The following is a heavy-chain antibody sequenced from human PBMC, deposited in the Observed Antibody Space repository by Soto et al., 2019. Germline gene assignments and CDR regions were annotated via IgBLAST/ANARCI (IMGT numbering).Heavy chain of an antibody. V-gene: IGHV3-33*01. Sequence: QVQLVESGGGVVQPGRSLRLSCAASGSTFSSYGMHWVRQAPGKGLEWVAVIWYDGSNKYYADSVKGRFTISRDNSKNTLYLQMNSLRAEDTAVYYCARDLPANYGDHRPFDPWGQGTLVTVSS. CDR1: GSTFSSYG. D-gene: IGHD4-17*01. CDR2: IWYDGSNK. J-gene: IGHJ5*02. CDR3: ARDLPANYGDHRPFDP.